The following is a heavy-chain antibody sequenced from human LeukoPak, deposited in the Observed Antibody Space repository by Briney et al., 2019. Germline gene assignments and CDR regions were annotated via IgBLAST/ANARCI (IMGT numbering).Heavy chain of an antibody. Sequence: PGRSLRLSCAGSGFTFNNYGIHWVRQAPGKGLEWVAVISFDGSDKYYADSVKGRFTISRDNAKNSLYLQMNSLRAEDTAVYYCAREDTIFGVVSPALYYFDYWGQGTLVTVSS. D-gene: IGHD3-3*01. V-gene: IGHV3-30*03. J-gene: IGHJ4*02. CDR1: GFTFNNYG. CDR3: AREDTIFGVVSPALYYFDY. CDR2: ISFDGSDK.